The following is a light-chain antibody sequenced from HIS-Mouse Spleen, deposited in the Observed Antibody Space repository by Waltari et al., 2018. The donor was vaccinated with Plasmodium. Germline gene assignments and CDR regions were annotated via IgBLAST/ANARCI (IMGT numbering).Light chain of an antibody. CDR3: QQYNNWSFT. CDR2: GAS. Sequence: EIVMTQSPAPLSLSPGERATLSFRASPSVSSNLAWYQQTPGQAPRLLIYGASTRATGIPARFSGSGSGTEFTLTISSLQSEDFAVYYCQQYNNWSFTFGPGTKVDIK. J-gene: IGKJ3*01. V-gene: IGKV3-15*01. CDR1: PSVSSN.